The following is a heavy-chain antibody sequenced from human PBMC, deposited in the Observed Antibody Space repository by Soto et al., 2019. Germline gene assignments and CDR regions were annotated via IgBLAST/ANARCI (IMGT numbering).Heavy chain of an antibody. Sequence: WGSLRLSCAGSGFILIVYAISLCRQSSFKWLEWVAIISMNGDEKNYADAVKGRFTISRDNRKNTMYLEMSALSAEDTAVYLCARRNWGPQTYQSSPLDIWGQGTTVTVSS. CDR2: ISMNGDEK. J-gene: IGHJ6*02. CDR3: ARRNWGPQTYQSSPLDI. V-gene: IGHV3-30*12. CDR1: GFILIVYA. D-gene: IGHD3-16*01.